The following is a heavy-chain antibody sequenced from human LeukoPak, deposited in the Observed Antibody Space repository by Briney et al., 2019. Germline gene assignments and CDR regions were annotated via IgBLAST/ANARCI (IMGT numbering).Heavy chain of an antibody. CDR3: ARDSTSSNHDY. J-gene: IGHJ4*02. D-gene: IGHD1-14*01. Sequence: GGSLRLSCAASGFTVGSNYMTWVRQAPGKGLGWVSVIYSGGNTHYANSVKGRFTISRDSSKSTLYLQMNSLRTEDTAVYYCARDSTSSNHDYWGQGTLVTVSS. V-gene: IGHV3-53*01. CDR2: IYSGGNT. CDR1: GFTVGSNY.